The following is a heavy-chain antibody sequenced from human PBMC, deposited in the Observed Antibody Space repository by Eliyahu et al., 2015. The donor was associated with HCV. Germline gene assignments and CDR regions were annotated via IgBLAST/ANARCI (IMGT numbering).Heavy chain of an antibody. J-gene: IGHJ6*02. CDR3: ARRVRIAAAGTGGDHYYYGMDV. CDR1: GGSISSSSYY. CDR2: IYYSGST. Sequence: QLQLQESGPGLVKPSETLSLTCTVSGGSISSSSYYWGWIRQPPGKGLEWIGSIYYSGSTYYNPSLKSRVTISVDTSKNQFSLKLSSVTAADTAVYYCARRVRIAAAGTGGDHYYYGMDVWGQGTTVTVSS. V-gene: IGHV4-39*01. D-gene: IGHD6-13*01.